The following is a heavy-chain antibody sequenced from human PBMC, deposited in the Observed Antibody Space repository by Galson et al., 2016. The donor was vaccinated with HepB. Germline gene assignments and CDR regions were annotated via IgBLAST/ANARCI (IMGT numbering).Heavy chain of an antibody. V-gene: IGHV4-61*09. D-gene: IGHD6-19*01. CDR1: GDSIRTGAHF. CDR3: ARFPRITMAGGFVEY. J-gene: IGHJ4*02. Sequence: TLSLTCTVSGDSIRTGAHFWTWIRQPAGKGLEWLGHIYTTGSTNYNPSLKSRVTMLVEPSRNQFSLRLTSLTVADAAVYHCARFPRITMAGGFVEYWGPGTLVAVSS. CDR2: IYTTGST.